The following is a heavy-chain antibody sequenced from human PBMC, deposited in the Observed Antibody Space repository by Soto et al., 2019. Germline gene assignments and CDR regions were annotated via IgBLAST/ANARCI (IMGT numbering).Heavy chain of an antibody. CDR1: GFTFSNSA. CDR2: IVVGSGNT. CDR3: ALSRPSKTLDY. V-gene: IGHV1-58*01. Sequence: GASVKVSCKTSGFTFSNSAVQWVRQARGRPLEWIGWIVVGSGNTNYAQKFQERVTITRDMSTSTAYMELSSLRSEDTAVYYCALSRPSKTLDYWGQGTLVTVSS. D-gene: IGHD3-16*02. J-gene: IGHJ4*02.